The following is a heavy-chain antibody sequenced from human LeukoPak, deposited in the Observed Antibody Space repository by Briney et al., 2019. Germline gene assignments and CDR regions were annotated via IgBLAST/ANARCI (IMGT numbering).Heavy chain of an antibody. CDR1: GYTFTGHY. D-gene: IGHD4-17*01. J-gene: IGHJ6*02. CDR3: ARGPVTKGYGMDV. V-gene: IGHV1-2*02. Sequence: ASVKVSCKASGYTFTGHYIHWVRQAPGHGLEWMGWINPNSGDTYYAQNFQGRVTMTRDTSISTAYMELNRLRSDDTAVYYCARGPVTKGYGMDVWGQGTTVTVS. CDR2: INPNSGDT.